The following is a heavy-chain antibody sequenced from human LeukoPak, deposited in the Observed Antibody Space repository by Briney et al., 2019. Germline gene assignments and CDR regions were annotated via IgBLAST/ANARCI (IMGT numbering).Heavy chain of an antibody. CDR1: GGSFSGYY. Sequence: SETLSLTCAVYGGSFSGYYWSWIHQPPGKGLEWIGEINHSGSANYNPSLKSRVTMSVDTSKNQFSLKLSSVTAADTAVYYCARTPIYYFDNSGYYNWGQGTLVTVSS. D-gene: IGHD3-22*01. J-gene: IGHJ4*02. CDR3: ARTPIYYFDNSGYYN. V-gene: IGHV4-34*01. CDR2: INHSGSA.